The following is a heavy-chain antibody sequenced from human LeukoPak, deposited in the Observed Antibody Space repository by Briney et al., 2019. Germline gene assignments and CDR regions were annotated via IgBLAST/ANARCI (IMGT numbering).Heavy chain of an antibody. D-gene: IGHD3-9*01. J-gene: IGHJ4*02. V-gene: IGHV3-23*01. Sequence: PGGSLRLSCTASGLSFSSSAMSWVRQAPGKGLEWVSAISGTGGSTYYADSVKGRFTISRDNSKNTVYLQMNGLRAEDTAVYYGANGKGYFEFGGQGTLATVS. CDR1: GLSFSSSA. CDR3: ANGKGYFEF. CDR2: ISGTGGST.